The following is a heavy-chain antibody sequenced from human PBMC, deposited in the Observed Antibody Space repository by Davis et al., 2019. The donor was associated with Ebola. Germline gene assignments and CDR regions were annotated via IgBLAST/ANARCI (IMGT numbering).Heavy chain of an antibody. D-gene: IGHD6-13*01. J-gene: IGHJ4*02. Sequence: MPSETLSLTCALYAGSFSGYYWSWIRQPPGKGLEWIGEINHSGSANYNPSLKSRVTISVDTSKNQFSLKLSSVTAADTAVYYCARGRDSSSWDFDYWGQGTLVTVSS. CDR2: INHSGSA. CDR1: AGSFSGYY. CDR3: ARGRDSSSWDFDY. V-gene: IGHV4-34*01.